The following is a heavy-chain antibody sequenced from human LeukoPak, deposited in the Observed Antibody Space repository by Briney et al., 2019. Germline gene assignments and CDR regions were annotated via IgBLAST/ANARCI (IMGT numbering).Heavy chain of an antibody. CDR3: AELGITMIGGV. D-gene: IGHD3-10*02. CDR2: ISSSGSTI. V-gene: IGHV3-48*04. J-gene: IGHJ6*04. Sequence: GGSLRLSCAASGFTFNSYSMNWVRQAPGKGLEWVSYISSSGSTIYYADSVKGRFTISRDNAKNSLYPQMNSLRAEDTAVYYCAELGITMIGGVWGKGTTVTISS. CDR1: GFTFNSYS.